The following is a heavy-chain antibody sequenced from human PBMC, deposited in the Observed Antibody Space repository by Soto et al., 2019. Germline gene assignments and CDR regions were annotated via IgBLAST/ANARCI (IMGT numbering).Heavy chain of an antibody. CDR1: GFTFSSYG. CDR3: AKDRYSGTYPTDFDY. D-gene: IGHD1-26*01. J-gene: IGHJ4*02. CDR2: ISYDGGNE. Sequence: QVQLVQSGGGVVQPGRSLRLSRAGSGFTFSSYGIHWVRQAPGKGLEWVALISYDGGNEKYTESVKDRFTISRDDSHKVAYLQMSSLRTEDTAMYYCAKDRYSGTYPTDFDYWGQGSLVTVSS. V-gene: IGHV3-30*18.